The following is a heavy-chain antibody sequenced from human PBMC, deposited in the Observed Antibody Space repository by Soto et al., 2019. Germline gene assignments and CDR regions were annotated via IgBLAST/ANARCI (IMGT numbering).Heavy chain of an antibody. V-gene: IGHV1-46*01. CDR3: ARAYYDILTGYYGLVY. Sequence: GASVKVSCKASGGTFSSYTISWVRQAPGQGLEWMGIINPSGGSTSYAQKFQGRVTMTRDTSISTAYMELSRLRSDDTAVYYCARAYYDILTGYYGLVYWGQGTLVTVSS. CDR1: GGTFSSYT. CDR2: INPSGGST. D-gene: IGHD3-9*01. J-gene: IGHJ4*02.